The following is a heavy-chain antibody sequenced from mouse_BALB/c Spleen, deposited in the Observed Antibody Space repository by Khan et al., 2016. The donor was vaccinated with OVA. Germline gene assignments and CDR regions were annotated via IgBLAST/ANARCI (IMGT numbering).Heavy chain of an antibody. D-gene: IGHD1-1*01. V-gene: IGHV2-9*02. CDR2: IWAGGST. CDR3: ARAFYYGALFAY. CDR1: GFSLTNYG. Sequence: QVQLKESGPGLVAPPQTLSIICTVSGFSLTNYGVHWVRQPPGKGLEWLGVIWAGGSTNLNSALMSRLSIRKDDSKSQVFLTLNSLQTAATAMYYCARAFYYGALFAYWGQGTLVTVSA. J-gene: IGHJ3*01.